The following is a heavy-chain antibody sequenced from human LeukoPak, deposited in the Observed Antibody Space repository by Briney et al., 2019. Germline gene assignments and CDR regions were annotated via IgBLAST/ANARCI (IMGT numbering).Heavy chain of an antibody. CDR3: ARVGGDVLLWFGELLRDNWFDP. Sequence: SETLSLTCTVSGGSISSYYWSWLRQPPGKGLEWIGYIYYSGSTNYNPSLKSRVTISVDTSKNQFSLKLSSVTAADTAVYYCARVGGDVLLWFGELLRDNWFDPWGQGTLVTVSS. J-gene: IGHJ5*02. CDR2: IYYSGST. CDR1: GGSISSYY. V-gene: IGHV4-59*01. D-gene: IGHD3-10*01.